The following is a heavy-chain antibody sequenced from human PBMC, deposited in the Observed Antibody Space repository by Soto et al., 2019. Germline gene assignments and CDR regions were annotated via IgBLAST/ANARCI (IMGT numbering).Heavy chain of an antibody. V-gene: IGHV2-5*02. J-gene: IGHJ5*02. CDR1: GFSLSTSGVG. CDR3: ARQVRYFSGTGCPNLFDP. Sequence: QITLKESGPTLVKPTQTLTLTCTFSGFSLSTSGVGVGWIRQPPGKALEWLALIYWDDDKRYSPSLKIRLSITKDPSKKQVVVTMTNMDPVDTATYYCARQVRYFSGTGCPNLFDPWGQGTLVTVSS. D-gene: IGHD2-15*01. CDR2: IYWDDDK.